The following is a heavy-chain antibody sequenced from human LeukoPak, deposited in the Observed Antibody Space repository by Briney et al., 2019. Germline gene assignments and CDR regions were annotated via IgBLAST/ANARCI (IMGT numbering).Heavy chain of an antibody. J-gene: IGHJ4*02. CDR3: ARIGLEVVMYYFDY. D-gene: IGHD1-1*01. V-gene: IGHV3-20*04. CDR2: INWNGGST. CDR1: GFTFDDYG. Sequence: GKPLRLSCAASGFTFDDYGMSWVRQAPGKGLEWVSGINWNGGSTGYADSVKGRFTISRDNAKNSLYLQMNSLRAEDTALYYCARIGLEVVMYYFDYWGQGTLVTVSS.